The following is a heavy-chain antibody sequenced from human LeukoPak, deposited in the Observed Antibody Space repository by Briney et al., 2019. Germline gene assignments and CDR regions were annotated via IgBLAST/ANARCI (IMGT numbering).Heavy chain of an antibody. J-gene: IGHJ4*02. CDR3: ARDLRDGYLDY. CDR2: IIPILGIA. V-gene: IGHV1-69*04. D-gene: IGHD5-24*01. CDR1: GGTFSSYA. Sequence: ASVKVSCKASGGTFSSYAISWVRQAPGQGLEWMGRIIPILGIANYAQKFQGRVTITADKSTSTAYMELSSLRSEDTAVYYCARDLRDGYLDYWGQGTLVTVSS.